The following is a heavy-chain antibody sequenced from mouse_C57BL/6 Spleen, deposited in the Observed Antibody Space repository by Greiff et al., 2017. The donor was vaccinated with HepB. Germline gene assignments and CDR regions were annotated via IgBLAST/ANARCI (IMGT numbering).Heavy chain of an antibody. CDR2: IYPGSGST. D-gene: IGHD2-3*01. V-gene: IGHV1-55*01. CDR1: GYTFTSYW. J-gene: IGHJ4*01. Sequence: VQLQQPGAELVKPGASVKMSCKASGYTFTSYWITWVKQRPGQGLEWIGDIYPGSGSTNYNEKFKSKATLTVDTSSSTAYMQLSSLTSEDSAVYYCARADDGYLRGAMDYCGQGTSVTVSS. CDR3: ARADDGYLRGAMDY.